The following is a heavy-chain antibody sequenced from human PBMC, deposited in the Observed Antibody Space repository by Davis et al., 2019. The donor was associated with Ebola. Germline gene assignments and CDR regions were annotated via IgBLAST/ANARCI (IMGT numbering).Heavy chain of an antibody. CDR1: GFTFSSYA. D-gene: IGHD3-10*01. CDR2: IYSGGST. CDR3: ASEGPRGAYYYGMDV. Sequence: GESLKISCAASGFTFSSYAMSWVRQAPGKGLEWVSVIYSGGSTYYADSVKGRLIISRDNSKNTLYLQMNSLRAEDTAVYYCASEGPRGAYYYGMDVWGQGTTVTVSS. V-gene: IGHV3-66*01. J-gene: IGHJ6*02.